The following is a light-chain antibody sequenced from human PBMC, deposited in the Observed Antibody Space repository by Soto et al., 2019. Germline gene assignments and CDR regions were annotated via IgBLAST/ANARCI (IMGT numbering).Light chain of an antibody. Sequence: QSVLTQPPSASGTPGQRVTISCSGSSSNIGTNYICWYQHLPGTAPKLLIYRNNQQPSGVPDRFSGSKSGTSASLAISGLRSEDEADYYCTTWDDSLSGPVFGGGTKLTVL. CDR1: SSNIGTNY. CDR2: RNN. V-gene: IGLV1-47*01. J-gene: IGLJ3*02. CDR3: TTWDDSLSGPV.